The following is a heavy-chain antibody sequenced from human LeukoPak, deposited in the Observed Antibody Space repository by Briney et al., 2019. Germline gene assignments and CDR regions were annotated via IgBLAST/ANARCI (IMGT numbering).Heavy chain of an antibody. D-gene: IGHD2-2*01. CDR3: LKGYCSSISCYPDY. V-gene: IGHV3-64D*06. CDR1: GFTFSSYA. CDR2: VSSNGGST. J-gene: IGHJ4*02. Sequence: PGGSLRLSCSASGFTFSSYAMHWLRQAPGKGLEYVSAVSSNGGSTYYADSVKGRFAISRDKSKNTLYLQMSSLRPEDTAVYYCLKGYCSSISCYPDYWGQGTLVTVSA.